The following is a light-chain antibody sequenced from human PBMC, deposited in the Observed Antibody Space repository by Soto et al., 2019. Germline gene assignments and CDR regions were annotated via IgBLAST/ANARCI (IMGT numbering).Light chain of an antibody. CDR1: TGAVTNGHY. J-gene: IGLJ1*01. Sequence: QAVATQAPSLTVSPGGTVTLTCRSSTGAVTNGHYPYWFQQKPGQAPRTLIYDTTNRHSWTPARYSGSLLGGKAALTLSGAQAEDEAEYYCLLSYNGRNDFGSGTTVTVL. V-gene: IGLV7-46*01. CDR3: LLSYNGRND. CDR2: DTT.